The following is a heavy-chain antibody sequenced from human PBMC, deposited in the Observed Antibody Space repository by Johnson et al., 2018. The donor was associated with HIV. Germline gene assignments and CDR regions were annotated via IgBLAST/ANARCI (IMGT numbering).Heavy chain of an antibody. D-gene: IGHD3-3*01. CDR3: TKDGQPYYNFWSN. J-gene: IGHJ3*01. CDR1: GFAFSNYG. V-gene: IGHV3-30*02. CDR2: IRYDESDK. Sequence: VQLVESGGALVQPGGSLRLSCAASGFAFSNYGLHWVRQSPGRGLEWVAFIRYDESDKYYADSVKGRFTMSRDNSKNTVYLQMNSLRVEDTAVYYCTKDGQPYYNFWSNWGQGTMVTVSS.